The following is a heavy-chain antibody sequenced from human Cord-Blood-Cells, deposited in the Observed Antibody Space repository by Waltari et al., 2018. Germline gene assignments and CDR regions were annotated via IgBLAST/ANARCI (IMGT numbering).Heavy chain of an antibody. CDR2: IWYDGSNK. CDR3: ARDLNYYYYMDV. V-gene: IGHV3-33*01. Sequence: QVQLVESGGGVVQPGRSLRLSCAASGFTFSSYGLHWVRQAPGKGLEWVAVIWYDGSNKYYADSVKGRFTISRDNSKNTLYLQMNSLRAEDTAVYYCARDLNYYYYMDVWGKGITVTVSS. CDR1: GFTFSSYG. J-gene: IGHJ6*03.